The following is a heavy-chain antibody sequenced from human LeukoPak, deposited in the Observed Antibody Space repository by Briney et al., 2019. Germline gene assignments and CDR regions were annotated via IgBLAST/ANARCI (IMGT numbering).Heavy chain of an antibody. CDR2: IYYSGST. J-gene: IGHJ4*02. V-gene: IGHV4-39*02. CDR3: ARRRGSGWYYFVY. Sequence: PSETLSLTCTVSGGSNSSSSYYWGSIPQPPGKGLEWIGSIYYSGSTYYNPSLKSRVTISVDTSKNHFSLKLSSVTAADTAVYYCARRRGSGWYYFVYWGQGALVTVSS. CDR1: GGSNSSSSYY. D-gene: IGHD6-19*01.